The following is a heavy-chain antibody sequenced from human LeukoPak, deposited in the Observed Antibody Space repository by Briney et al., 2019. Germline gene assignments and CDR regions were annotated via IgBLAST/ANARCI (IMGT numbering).Heavy chain of an antibody. CDR3: AGSSGYSSSWITVGMDV. D-gene: IGHD6-13*01. V-gene: IGHV4-34*01. CDR1: GGSFSGYY. J-gene: IGHJ6*02. Sequence: SETLSRTCAAHGGSFSGYYWSWIRQSPGKGLEWIGEINHSGSSNYNPYLKSRVTISGDTSKNQFSLKLSSVTGADTAVYYCAGSSGYSSSWITVGMDVWGQGTTVTVSS. CDR2: INHSGSS.